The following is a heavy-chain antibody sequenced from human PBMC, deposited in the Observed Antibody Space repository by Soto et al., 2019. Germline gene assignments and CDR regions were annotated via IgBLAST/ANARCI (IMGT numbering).Heavy chain of an antibody. CDR1: DDSINSDKYY. J-gene: IGHJ4*02. D-gene: IGHD3-9*01. CDR2: IYYRGNA. CDR3: ARLEGLATISYYFDF. V-gene: IGHV4-39*01. Sequence: QLQLQESGPGLVKPSETLSLTCYVSDDSINSDKYYWGWIRQPPGKGLEWIGSIYYRGNAYYDKSLQTRVTISLDKSKSQFSLKLNSVTAADSAVYFCARLEGLATISYYFDFWGPGALVTVSS.